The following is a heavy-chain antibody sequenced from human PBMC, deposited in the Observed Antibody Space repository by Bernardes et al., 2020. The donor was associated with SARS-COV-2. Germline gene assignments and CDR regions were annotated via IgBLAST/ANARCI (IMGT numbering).Heavy chain of an antibody. Sequence: GGSLRLSCTFSGFTFSSYWMNWVRQAPGKGLEWVARIKRDGTEKYYVDSVKGRFTISKDSAKNSLYLQMSSLRAEDTAVYYCARERHITTPEGAFFDIWGQGTVVTVSS. D-gene: IGHD1-26*01. V-gene: IGHV3-7*01. CDR1: GFTFSSYW. J-gene: IGHJ3*02. CDR2: IKRDGTEK. CDR3: ARERHITTPEGAFFDI.